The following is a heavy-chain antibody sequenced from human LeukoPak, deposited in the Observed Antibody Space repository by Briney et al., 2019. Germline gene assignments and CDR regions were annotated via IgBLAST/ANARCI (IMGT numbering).Heavy chain of an antibody. V-gene: IGHV1-2*06. D-gene: IGHD5-24*01. Sequence: ASVKVSCKASGYTFTSYYMHWVRQAHGQGLEWMGRINTNSGGTNSAQDFQGRVTMTRDTSNSTVYMELNRLTSDDTAVYHCTRVEVATNLPDYWGQGTLVTVSS. CDR3: TRVEVATNLPDY. CDR1: GYTFTSYY. CDR2: INTNSGGT. J-gene: IGHJ4*02.